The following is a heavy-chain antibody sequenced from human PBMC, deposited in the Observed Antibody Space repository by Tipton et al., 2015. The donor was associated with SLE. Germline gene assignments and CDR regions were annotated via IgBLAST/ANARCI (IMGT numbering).Heavy chain of an antibody. CDR2: IYYSVST. CDR1: GGSISSSSYY. CDR3: ATSSGYDYLAGY. D-gene: IGHD5-12*01. V-gene: IGHV4-39*01. J-gene: IGHJ4*02. Sequence: TLSLTCTVSGGSISSSSYYWGWIRQPPGKGLEWIGSIYYSVSTYYNPSLKSRVTISVDTSKNQFSLKLSSVTAADTAVYYCATSSGYDYLAGYWGQGTLVTVSS.